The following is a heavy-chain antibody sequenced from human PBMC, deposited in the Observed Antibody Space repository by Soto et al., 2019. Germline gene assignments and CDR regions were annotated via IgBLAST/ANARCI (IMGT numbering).Heavy chain of an antibody. D-gene: IGHD5-12*01. Sequence: QVQLVQSGAEVKKPGSSVKVSCKASGGTFSSYAISWVRQAPGQGLEWMGGIIPVFGTANHAQKFQGRVTITADESTSTAYMELSSLRSEDTAVYYCARLGWHGYKSSYYFDYWGQGTLVTVSS. CDR2: IIPVFGTA. V-gene: IGHV1-69*01. CDR1: GGTFSSYA. J-gene: IGHJ4*02. CDR3: ARLGWHGYKSSYYFDY.